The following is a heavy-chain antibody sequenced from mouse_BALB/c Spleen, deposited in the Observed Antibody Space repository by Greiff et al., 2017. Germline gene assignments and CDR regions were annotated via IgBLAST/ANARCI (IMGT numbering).Heavy chain of an antibody. CDR1: GISITTGNYR. CDR2: IYYSGTI. V-gene: IGHV3-5*02. CDR3: ARDAYYGNYFDY. Sequence: VQLKQSGPGLVKPSQTVSLTCTVTGISITTGNYRWSWIRQFPGNKLEWIGYIYYSGTITYNPSLTSRTTITRDTSKNQFFLEMNSLTAEDTATYYCARDAYYGNYFDYWGQGTTLTVSS. D-gene: IGHD2-10*01. J-gene: IGHJ2*01.